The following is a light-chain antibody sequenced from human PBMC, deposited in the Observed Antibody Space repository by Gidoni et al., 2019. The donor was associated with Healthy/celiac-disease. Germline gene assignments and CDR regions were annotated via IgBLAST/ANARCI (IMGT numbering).Light chain of an antibody. CDR1: QSVSSSY. Sequence: EIVLTQSPGTLSLSPGERATLSCRASQSVSSSYLAWYQQKPGQAPRLLIYGASSRATGIPDRFIGSGSGTDFTLTISRLEPEDFAVYYCQQYGSSWTFGQXTKVEIK. CDR3: QQYGSSWT. J-gene: IGKJ1*01. CDR2: GAS. V-gene: IGKV3-20*01.